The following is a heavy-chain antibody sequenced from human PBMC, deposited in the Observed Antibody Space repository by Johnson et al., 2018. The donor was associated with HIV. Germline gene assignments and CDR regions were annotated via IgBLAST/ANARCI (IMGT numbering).Heavy chain of an antibody. D-gene: IGHD6-13*01. CDR3: AKSGERSSWFGLGAFDI. CDR1: GFTFDDYT. V-gene: IGHV3-43*01. J-gene: IGHJ3*02. Sequence: VQLVESGGVVVQPGGSLRLSCAASGFTFDDYTMHWVRQAPGKGLEWVSLISWDGGSTYYADSVKGRFTISRDNSKNSLYLQMNSLRAEDTAVYYCAKSGERSSWFGLGAFDIWGQGTMVTVSS. CDR2: ISWDGGST.